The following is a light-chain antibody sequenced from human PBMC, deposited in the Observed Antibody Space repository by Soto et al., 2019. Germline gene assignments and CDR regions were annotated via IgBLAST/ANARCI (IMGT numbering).Light chain of an antibody. CDR1: RDITDY. CDR2: AAS. V-gene: IGKV1-27*01. J-gene: IGKJ1*01. CDR3: QNYNSAPWT. Sequence: DIRMTQSPSSLSASVGDRVTITCRASRDITDYLAWYQQKPGQVPKLLIYAASTLHSGVPSRFTASGSGTAFTLTITGLQPEDFATYYCQNYNSAPWTFGQGTKVEF.